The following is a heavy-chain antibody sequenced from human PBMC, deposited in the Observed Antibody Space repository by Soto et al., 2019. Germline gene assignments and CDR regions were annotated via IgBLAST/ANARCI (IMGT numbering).Heavy chain of an antibody. CDR2: ISAYNGNT. Sequence: ASVKVSCKASGYTFTSYGISWVRQAPGQGLEWMGWISAYNGNTNYAQKLQGRVTMTTDTSTSTAYMELRSLRVEDTAVYYCATANTPYAFDMWGQGTMVTVSS. V-gene: IGHV1-18*01. CDR3: ATANTPYAFDM. J-gene: IGHJ3*02. CDR1: GYTFTSYG.